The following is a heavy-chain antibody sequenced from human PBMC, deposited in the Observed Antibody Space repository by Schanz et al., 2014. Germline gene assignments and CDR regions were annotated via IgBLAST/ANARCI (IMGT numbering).Heavy chain of an antibody. Sequence: QVQLVESGGGVVQPGRSLRLSCAASGFTFSSYGMHWVRQAPGKGLEWVAVIWYDGNNKFYADSVKGRFIISRDNAKNSLSLQMNALRDDDTAVYYCARDNNWNDGLYYHYGMDVWGQGTTVTVSS. D-gene: IGHD1-20*01. J-gene: IGHJ6*02. CDR1: GFTFSSYG. CDR2: IWYDGNNK. V-gene: IGHV3-33*01. CDR3: ARDNNWNDGLYYHYGMDV.